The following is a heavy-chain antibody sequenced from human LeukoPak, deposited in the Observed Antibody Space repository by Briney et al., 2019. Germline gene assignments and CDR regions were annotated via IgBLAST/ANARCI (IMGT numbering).Heavy chain of an antibody. Sequence: SETLSLTCTVSGGSISSSSYYWGWIRQPPGKGLEWIGSIYYSGSTYYNPSLKSRVTISVDTSKNQFSLKLSSVTAADTAVYYCARVLGNSAFDIWGQGTMVPVSS. V-gene: IGHV4-39*07. CDR3: ARVLGNSAFDI. J-gene: IGHJ3*02. D-gene: IGHD3-16*01. CDR2: IYYSGST. CDR1: GGSISSSSYY.